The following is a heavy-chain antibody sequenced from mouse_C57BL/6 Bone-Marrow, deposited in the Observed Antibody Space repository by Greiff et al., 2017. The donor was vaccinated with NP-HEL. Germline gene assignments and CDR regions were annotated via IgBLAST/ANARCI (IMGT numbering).Heavy chain of an antibody. CDR2: INYDGSST. CDR3: TRAPYYGSSNWYFDV. Sequence: EVKLVESEGGLVQPGSSMKLSCTASGFTISDYYMAWVRQVPEKGLEWVANINYDGSSTSYLDSLKSRFIISRANAKNIRYLQMSSLKSEDTATYYCTRAPYYGSSNWYFDVWGTGTTVTVSS. D-gene: IGHD1-1*01. J-gene: IGHJ1*03. CDR1: GFTISDYY. V-gene: IGHV5-16*01.